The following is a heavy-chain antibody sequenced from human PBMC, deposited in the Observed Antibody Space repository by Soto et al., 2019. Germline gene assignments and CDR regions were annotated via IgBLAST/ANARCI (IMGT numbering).Heavy chain of an antibody. CDR1: GYTFTSYA. D-gene: IGHD6-19*01. CDR2: INAGNGNT. V-gene: IGHV1-3*01. J-gene: IGHJ5*02. CDR3: ARDRPHGGGWRVSVWFDP. Sequence: ASVKVSCKASGYTFTSYAMHWVRQAPGQRLEWMGWINAGNGNTKYSQKFQGRVTITRDTSASTAYMELSSLRSEDTAVYYCARDRPHGGGWRVSVWFDPWGQGTLVTVSS.